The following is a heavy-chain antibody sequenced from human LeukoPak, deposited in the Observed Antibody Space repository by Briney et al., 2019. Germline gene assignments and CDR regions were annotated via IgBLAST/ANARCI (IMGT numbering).Heavy chain of an antibody. CDR3: ARAEIVVVPAAIEYYYYMDV. D-gene: IGHD2-2*01. J-gene: IGHJ6*03. V-gene: IGHV3-53*01. Sequence: GGSLRLSCAASGFTVSSNYMSWVRQAPGKGLEWVSVIYSGGSTYYADSVKGRFTISRDNSKNTLYLQMNSLRAEDTAVYYCARAEIVVVPAAIEYYYYMDVWGKGTTVTVSS. CDR2: IYSGGST. CDR1: GFTVSSNY.